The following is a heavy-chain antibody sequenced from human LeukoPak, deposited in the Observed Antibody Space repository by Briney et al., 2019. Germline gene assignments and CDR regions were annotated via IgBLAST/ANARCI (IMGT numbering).Heavy chain of an antibody. CDR2: IYTSGST. V-gene: IGHV4-4*07. D-gene: IGHD1-1*01. Sequence: SETLSLTCTVSGGSISSYYWSWIRQPAGKGLEWIGRIYTSGSTNYNPSLKSRVTISVDTSKNQFSLKLSSVTAADTAVYYCAREGTTGRSSYFDYWGQGTLVTVSS. J-gene: IGHJ4*02. CDR1: GGSISSYY. CDR3: AREGTTGRSSYFDY.